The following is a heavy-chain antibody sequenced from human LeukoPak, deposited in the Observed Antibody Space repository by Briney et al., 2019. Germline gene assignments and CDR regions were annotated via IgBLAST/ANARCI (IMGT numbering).Heavy chain of an antibody. D-gene: IGHD3-22*01. CDR1: GGTFSSYA. CDR2: IIPIFGTA. CDR3: ARTYYDSSGYYYPLY. Sequence: EASVKVSCKASGGTFSSYAISWVRQAPGQGLEWMGGIIPIFGTANYAQKFQGRVTITADESTSTAYMELSSLRSEDTAVYYCARTYYDSSGYYYPLYWGQGTLVTVSS. J-gene: IGHJ4*02. V-gene: IGHV1-69*13.